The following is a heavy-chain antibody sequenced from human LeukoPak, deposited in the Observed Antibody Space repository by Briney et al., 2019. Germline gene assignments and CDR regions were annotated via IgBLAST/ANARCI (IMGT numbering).Heavy chain of an antibody. CDR3: ARARDYGSGKANAFDI. V-gene: IGHV3-30*03. CDR1: GFTFNKYG. Sequence: GGSLRLSCAASGFTFNKYGMHWLRQAPGKGPEWVAAVSYDGSNEDYRESVKGRFTISRDNSKNTLYLQMNSLRAEDTAVYYCARARDYGSGKANAFDIWGQGTMVTVSS. D-gene: IGHD3-10*01. J-gene: IGHJ3*02. CDR2: VSYDGSNE.